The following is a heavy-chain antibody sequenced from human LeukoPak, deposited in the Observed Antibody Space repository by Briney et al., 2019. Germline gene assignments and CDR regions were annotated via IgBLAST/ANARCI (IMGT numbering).Heavy chain of an antibody. V-gene: IGHV3-23*01. CDR2: ISGSGGST. J-gene: IGHJ5*02. CDR3: ARSPYCSSTSCYDWFDP. D-gene: IGHD2-2*01. Sequence: PGGSLRLSCAASGFTFSNYAMTWVRQAPGKGLEWVSGISGSGGSTYYADSVKGRFTLSRDYPKNTLYLQMNSLRAEDTAVYYCARSPYCSSTSCYDWFDPWGQGTLVTVSS. CDR1: GFTFSNYA.